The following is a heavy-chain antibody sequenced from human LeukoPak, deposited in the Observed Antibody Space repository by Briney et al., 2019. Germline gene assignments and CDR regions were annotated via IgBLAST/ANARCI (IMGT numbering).Heavy chain of an antibody. D-gene: IGHD1-26*01. J-gene: IGHJ4*02. V-gene: IGHV4-39*01. Sequence: SKTLSLTCTVSGGSISSSSYYWGWIRQPPGKGLEWIGSIYYSGSTYYNPSLKSRVTISVDTSKNQFSLKLSSVTAADTAVYYCARHSRSGVGATMFDYWGQGTLVTVSS. CDR1: GGSISSSSYY. CDR2: IYYSGST. CDR3: ARHSRSGVGATMFDY.